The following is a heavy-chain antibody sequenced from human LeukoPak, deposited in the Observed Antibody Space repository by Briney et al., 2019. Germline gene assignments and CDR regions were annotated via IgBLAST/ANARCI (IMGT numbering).Heavy chain of an antibody. CDR3: ARDYSSSNCYYYYMDV. Sequence: SETLSLTCTVSGGSINSYYWTWIRQPPGKGLEWLASIYYRGSASYNPSLRGRGTISIDAYRNQFSLQLSSVTAEDTAVYYCARDYSSSNCYYYYMDVWGKGTTVTVSS. J-gene: IGHJ6*03. CDR2: IYYRGSA. D-gene: IGHD6-6*01. V-gene: IGHV4-59*01. CDR1: GGSINSYY.